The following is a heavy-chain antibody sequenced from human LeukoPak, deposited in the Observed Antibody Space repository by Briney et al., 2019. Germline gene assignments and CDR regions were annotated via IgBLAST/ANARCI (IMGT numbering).Heavy chain of an antibody. Sequence: PSETLSLTCSVSGRSISSGYYWAWIRQPPGKGLEWIGSIYHTGTTYYNSSLKSRVTLSVDTSKNQFSLKLTSVTAADTAVYYCAVGYPFEYWGQGTLVTVSS. CDR2: IYHTGTT. V-gene: IGHV4-38-2*02. CDR3: AVGYPFEY. CDR1: GRSISSGYY. D-gene: IGHD6-13*01. J-gene: IGHJ4*02.